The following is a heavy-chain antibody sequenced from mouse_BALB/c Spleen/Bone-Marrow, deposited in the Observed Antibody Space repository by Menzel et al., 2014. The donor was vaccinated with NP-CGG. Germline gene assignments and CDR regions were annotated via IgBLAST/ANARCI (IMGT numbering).Heavy chain of an antibody. V-gene: IGHV1-67*01. Sequence: SGPELVRPGVSVKISCKGSGYTFTDYAMHWVKQSHAKSLEWIGVISTYSGNTNYNQKFKGKATMTVDKSSSPAYMELARLASEYSAIYYCARSEYGNSYAMDYWGQGTSVTVSS. CDR3: ARSEYGNSYAMDY. D-gene: IGHD2-10*02. CDR2: ISTYSGNT. CDR1: GYTFTDYA. J-gene: IGHJ4*01.